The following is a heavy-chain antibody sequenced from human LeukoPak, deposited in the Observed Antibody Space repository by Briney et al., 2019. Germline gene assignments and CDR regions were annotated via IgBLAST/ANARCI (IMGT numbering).Heavy chain of an antibody. D-gene: IGHD2-2*01. CDR2: IYSGGGT. V-gene: IGHV3-66*02. CDR1: GFTVSSNY. CDR3: ARGTVVVPAARSWDY. Sequence: GGSLRLSCAASGFTVSSNYMSWVRQAPGKGLEWVSVIYSGGGTYYADSVKGRFTISRDNSKNTLYLQMNSLRAEDTAVYYCARGTVVVPAARSWDYWGQGTLVTVSS. J-gene: IGHJ4*02.